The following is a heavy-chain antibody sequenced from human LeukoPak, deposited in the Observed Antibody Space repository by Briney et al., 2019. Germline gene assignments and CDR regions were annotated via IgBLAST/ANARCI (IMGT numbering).Heavy chain of an antibody. CDR2: IRSKAHSYAT. D-gene: IGHD1-1*01. V-gene: IGHV3-73*01. CDR1: GFTFSGSA. Sequence: GGSLRLSCAASGFTFSGSAMQWVRQASGRGLEGVGGIRSKAHSYATAYAASVKGTFTISRDDSKNTAYLQMNSLKTEDTAVYYCTSGTTSGESDYWGQGTLVTVSS. J-gene: IGHJ4*02. CDR3: TSGTTSGESDY.